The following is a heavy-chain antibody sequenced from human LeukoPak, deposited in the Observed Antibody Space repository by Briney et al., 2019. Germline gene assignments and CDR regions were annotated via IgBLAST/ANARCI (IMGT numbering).Heavy chain of an antibody. CDR2: IGAYNGNT. D-gene: IGHD3-10*01. CDR1: GYTFTSYG. CDR3: ARDRGSGSYYNALDP. Sequence: ASVKVSCKASGYTFTSYGISWVRQAPGQGLEWMGWIGAYNGNTNYAQKLQGRVTMTTDTSTSTAYMELRSLRSDDTAVYYCARDRGSGSYYNALDPWGQGTLVTVSS. J-gene: IGHJ5*02. V-gene: IGHV1-18*04.